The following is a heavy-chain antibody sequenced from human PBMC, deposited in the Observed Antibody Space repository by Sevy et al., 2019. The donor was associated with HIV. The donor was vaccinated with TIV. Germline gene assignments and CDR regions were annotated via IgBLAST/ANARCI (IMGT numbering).Heavy chain of an antibody. CDR2: INPSGGSR. Sequence: ASVKVSCTASGYTFSNYYIHWVRQAPGQGLEWMGVINPSGGSRSYAQKFQGRVTITSDTSTSTVYMELSSLRSEDTALYYCARVYYYDYSGPGFWGQGTLVTVSS. J-gene: IGHJ4*02. V-gene: IGHV1-46*01. CDR3: ARVYYYDYSGPGF. D-gene: IGHD3-22*01. CDR1: GYTFSNYY.